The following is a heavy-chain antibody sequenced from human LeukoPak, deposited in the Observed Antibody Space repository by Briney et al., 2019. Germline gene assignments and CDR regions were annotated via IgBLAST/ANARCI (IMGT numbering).Heavy chain of an antibody. V-gene: IGHV3-15*01. CDR1: GFTFYNAW. CDR3: ATSGRTSVTPLDY. CDR2: IKTNTDGGTA. Sequence: GGSLTLSCAASGFTFYNAWMNWVRQAPGKGLEWVGRIKTNTDGGTADYAAPVKGRFTISRDDSKKTLYLQMNSLETEYSAVYYCATSGRTSVTPLDYWGQGTLVTVSS. J-gene: IGHJ4*02. D-gene: IGHD4-17*01.